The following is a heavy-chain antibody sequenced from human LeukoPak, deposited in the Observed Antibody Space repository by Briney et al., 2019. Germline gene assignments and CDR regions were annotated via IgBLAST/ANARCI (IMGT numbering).Heavy chain of an antibody. J-gene: IGHJ5*02. V-gene: IGHV4-34*01. Sequence: SETLSLTCAVYGGSFSGYYWSWIRQPPGKGLEGIGEINHSGSTNYNPSLKSRVTISGDTSKNQFPLKLSSVTAADTAVYYCARGKLPTYCGGDCYSGAGNWFDPWGQGTLVTVSS. CDR1: GGSFSGYY. D-gene: IGHD2-21*02. CDR2: INHSGST. CDR3: ARGKLPTYCGGDCYSGAGNWFDP.